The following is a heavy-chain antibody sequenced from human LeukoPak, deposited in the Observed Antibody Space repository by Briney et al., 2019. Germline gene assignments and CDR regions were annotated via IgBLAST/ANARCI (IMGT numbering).Heavy chain of an antibody. D-gene: IGHD3-10*01. CDR1: GGTFSSYA. V-gene: IGHV1-69*05. J-gene: IGHJ4*02. Sequence: ASVKVSCKASGGTFSSYAISWARQAPGQGLEWMGGIIPIFGTANYAQKFQGRVTITTDESTSTAYMELSSLRSEDTAVYYCARVRMDYYGSGSYASDYWGQGTLVTVSS. CDR2: IIPIFGTA. CDR3: ARVRMDYYGSGSYASDY.